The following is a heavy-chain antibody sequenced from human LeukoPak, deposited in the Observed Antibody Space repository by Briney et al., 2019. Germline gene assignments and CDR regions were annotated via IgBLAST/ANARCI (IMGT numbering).Heavy chain of an antibody. CDR1: GFTFNNSA. CDR2: ISGSGVST. D-gene: IGHD3/OR15-3a*01. Sequence: GGPLRLSCGASGFTFNNSAMSWVRQAPGKGLEWFSAISGSGVSTYYADSFKGRFSISRDNSKNTLYLKLSSLRAEETALYYCAKGGLAGAIDYWGQGTLVTVSS. CDR3: AKGGLAGAIDY. V-gene: IGHV3-23*01. J-gene: IGHJ4*02.